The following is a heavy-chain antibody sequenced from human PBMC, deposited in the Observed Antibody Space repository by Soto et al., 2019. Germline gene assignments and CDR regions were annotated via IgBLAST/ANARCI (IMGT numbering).Heavy chain of an antibody. CDR3: AKRGNASFGPAGYSLDY. V-gene: IGHV3-23*01. Sequence: GGPLRLSCAASGLTFSSYAMSWVRQATGKGLEWVSAISGSGGSTYYADSVKGRFTISRDNSKNTLYLQMNSLRAEDTAVYYGAKRGNASFGPAGYSLDYWGQGTLVTVSS. J-gene: IGHJ4*02. CDR2: ISGSGGST. CDR1: GLTFSSYA. D-gene: IGHD3-3*01.